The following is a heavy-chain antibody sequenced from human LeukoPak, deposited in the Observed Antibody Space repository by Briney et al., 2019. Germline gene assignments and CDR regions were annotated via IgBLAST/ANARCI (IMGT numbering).Heavy chain of an antibody. CDR3: AAGYCSGGSCYSGFDYYYGMDV. CDR2: INWNGGST. V-gene: IGHV3-20*04. CDR1: GFTFDDYG. Sequence: GGSLRLSCAASGFTFDDYGMSWVRQAPGKGLEWVSGINWNGGSTGYADSVKGRFTISRDNAKNSLYLQMNSLRVEDTALYYCAAGYCSGGSCYSGFDYYYGMDVWGQGTTVTVSS. J-gene: IGHJ6*02. D-gene: IGHD2-15*01.